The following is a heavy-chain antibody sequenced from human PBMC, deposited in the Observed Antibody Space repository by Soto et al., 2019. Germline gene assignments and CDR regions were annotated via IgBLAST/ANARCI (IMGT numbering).Heavy chain of an antibody. V-gene: IGHV3-30-3*01. CDR2: ISYDGSNK. Sequence: QVQLVESGGGVVQPGRSLRLSCAASGFTISSYAMHWVRQAPGKGLEWVAVISYDGSNKYYADSVKGRFTISRDNSKNTLYLQMNSLRAEDTAVYYCTRDQITMVRGVINYGMDVWGQGTTVTVSS. D-gene: IGHD3-10*01. CDR1: GFTISSYA. CDR3: TRDQITMVRGVINYGMDV. J-gene: IGHJ6*02.